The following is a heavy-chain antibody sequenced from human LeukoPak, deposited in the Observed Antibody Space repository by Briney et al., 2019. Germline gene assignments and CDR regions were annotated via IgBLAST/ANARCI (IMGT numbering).Heavy chain of an antibody. D-gene: IGHD1-26*01. CDR1: GGTFSSYA. Sequence: SVKVSCKASGGTFSSYAISWVRQAPGQGLEWMGRIIPILGIANYAQKFQGRVTITADKSTSTAYMELSSQRSEDTAVYYCASLYPNAVNIKAYSGSYWGYFDYWGQGTLVTVSS. V-gene: IGHV1-69*04. CDR3: ASLYPNAVNIKAYSGSYWGYFDY. J-gene: IGHJ4*02. CDR2: IIPILGIA.